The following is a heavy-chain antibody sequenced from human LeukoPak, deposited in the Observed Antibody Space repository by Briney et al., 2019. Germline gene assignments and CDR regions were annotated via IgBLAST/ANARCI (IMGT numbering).Heavy chain of an antibody. J-gene: IGHJ4*02. V-gene: IGHV4-34*01. CDR2: INHSGST. Sequence: PSETLSLTCAVYGGSFSGYYWSWIRQPPEKGLEWIGEINHSGSTNYNPSLKSRVTISVDTSKNQFSLKLSSVTAADTAVYYCARGRHILTGYYLTKEFDYWGQGTLVTVSS. CDR3: ARGRHILTGYYLTKEFDY. D-gene: IGHD3-9*01. CDR1: GGSFSGYY.